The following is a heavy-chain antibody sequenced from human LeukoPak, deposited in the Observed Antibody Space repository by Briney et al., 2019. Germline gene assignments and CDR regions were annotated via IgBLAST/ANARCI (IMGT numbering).Heavy chain of an antibody. D-gene: IGHD3-9*01. J-gene: IGHJ6*03. CDR2: IDNDGTHA. V-gene: IGHV3-74*01. Sequence: PGGSLRLSCAASGFSLSRYWMHWVRQSPGTGPVWVSYIDNDGTHATYADSVRGRFTVSRDNAKNMLYLQMNDLRAEDTAVYYCTRGGFDHNMDVWGKGTTVTVSS. CDR3: TRGGFDHNMDV. CDR1: GFSLSRYW.